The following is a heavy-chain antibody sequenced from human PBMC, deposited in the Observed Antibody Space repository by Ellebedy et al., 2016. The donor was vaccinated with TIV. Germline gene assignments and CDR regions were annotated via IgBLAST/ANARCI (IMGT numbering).Heavy chain of an antibody. Sequence: GGSLRLSXAASGFTFSSYAMSWVRQAPGKGLEWVSAISGSGGSTYYADSVKGRFTISRDNSKNTLYLQMNSLRAEDTAVYYCAKVAGHYDGSGYYYGYFDYWGQGTLVTVSS. J-gene: IGHJ4*02. CDR2: ISGSGGST. V-gene: IGHV3-23*01. D-gene: IGHD3-22*01. CDR1: GFTFSSYA. CDR3: AKVAGHYDGSGYYYGYFDY.